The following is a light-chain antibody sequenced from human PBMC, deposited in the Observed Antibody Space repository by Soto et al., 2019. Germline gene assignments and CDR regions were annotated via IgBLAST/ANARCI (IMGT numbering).Light chain of an antibody. CDR2: DTS. CDR1: QSVSSH. CDR3: QQRQYWPPIT. V-gene: IGKV3-11*01. J-gene: IGKJ5*01. Sequence: VLTQPPATLYLSPGERATLSCRASQSVSSHLAWYQQKPGQAPRLLIYDTSNRATGVPARFSGSGSGTDFTLTISSLEPEDCAIYYCQQRQYWPPITLGQGTRLEI.